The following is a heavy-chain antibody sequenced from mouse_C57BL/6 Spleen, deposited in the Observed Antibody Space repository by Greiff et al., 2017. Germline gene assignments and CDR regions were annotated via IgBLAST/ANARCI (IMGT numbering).Heavy chain of an antibody. CDR2: IHPSDSDT. V-gene: IGHV1-74*01. J-gene: IGHJ2*01. Sequence: QVHVKQPGAGLVKPGASVKVSCKASGYTFTSYWMHWVKQRPGQGLEWIGRIHPSDSDTNYNQKFKGKATLTVDKSSSTAYMQLSSLTAEDSAVYDCAVYDYDGDYWGQGTTRTVSS. CDR3: AVYDYDGDY. CDR1: GYTFTSYW. D-gene: IGHD2-4*01.